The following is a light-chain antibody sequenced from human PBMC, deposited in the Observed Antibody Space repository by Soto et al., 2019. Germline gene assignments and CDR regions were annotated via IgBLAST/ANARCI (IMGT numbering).Light chain of an antibody. CDR1: HSVSSIY. CDR3: QQYGDSTGWT. CDR2: CAP. V-gene: IGKV3-20*01. J-gene: IGKJ1*01. Sequence: EIVLTQSPGTLSLSPGERATLSCRASHSVSSIYVGWYQQRPGQAPRLLIFCAPSRATSIPYRFSGSGSGTDCTLTISRLEPEDFAAYYCQQYGDSTGWTFGQGTKVDSK.